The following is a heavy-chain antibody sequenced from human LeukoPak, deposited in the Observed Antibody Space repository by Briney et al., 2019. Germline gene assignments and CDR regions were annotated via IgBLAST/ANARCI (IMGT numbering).Heavy chain of an antibody. CDR1: GYTFTGYY. CDR2: INPNSGGT. J-gene: IGHJ5*02. Sequence: GASVTVSCKASGYTFTGYYMHWVRQAPGQGLEWMGWINPNSGGTNCAQKFQGRVTMTRDTSISTAYMELSRLRSDDTAVYYCATDNSSSNWFDPWGQGTLVIVSS. V-gene: IGHV1-2*02. CDR3: ATDNSSSNWFDP. D-gene: IGHD6-13*01.